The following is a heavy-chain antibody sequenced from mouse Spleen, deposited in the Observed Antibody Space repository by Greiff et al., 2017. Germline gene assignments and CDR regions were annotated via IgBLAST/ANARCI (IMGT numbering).Heavy chain of an antibody. J-gene: IGHJ1*01. Sequence: EVQLQQSGPELVKPGASVKISCKASGYTFTDYYMNWVKQSHGKSLEWIGDINPNNGGTSYNQKFKGKATLTVDKSSSTAYMELRSLTSEDSAVYYCARRSPIYYGNYEGYFDVWGAGTTVTVSS. CDR3: ARRSPIYYGNYEGYFDV. CDR1: GYTFTDYY. V-gene: IGHV1-26*01. D-gene: IGHD2-1*01. CDR2: INPNNGGT.